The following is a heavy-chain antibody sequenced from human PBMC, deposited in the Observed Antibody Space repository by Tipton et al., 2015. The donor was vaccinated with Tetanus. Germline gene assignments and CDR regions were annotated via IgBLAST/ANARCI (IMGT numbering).Heavy chain of an antibody. CDR3: ARDSAGGDEGRNGPAFDH. Sequence: SLRLSCAASQFTFSNYGMNWVRQAPGKGLEWVSRIRGDSRSTYYADSVKGRSIISRDNSKNTLYLQMSSLTAEDTAVYYCARDSAGGDEGRNGPAFDHWGQGARVSVPS. V-gene: IGHV3-23*01. CDR2: IRGDSRST. J-gene: IGHJ4*02. CDR1: QFTFSNYG. D-gene: IGHD3-16*01.